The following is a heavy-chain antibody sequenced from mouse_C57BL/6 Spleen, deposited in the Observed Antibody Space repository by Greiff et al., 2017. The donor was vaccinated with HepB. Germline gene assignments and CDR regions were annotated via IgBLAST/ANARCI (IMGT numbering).Heavy chain of an antibody. CDR2: IDPENGDT. V-gene: IGHV14-4*01. D-gene: IGHD1-1*01. CDR1: GFNIKDDY. J-gene: IGHJ2*01. CDR3: TTGATTVVAKGNYFDY. Sequence: EVQGVESGAELVRPGASVKLSCTASGFNIKDDYMHWVKQRPEQGLEWIGWIDPENGDTEYASKFQGKATITADTSSNTAYLQLSSLTSEDTAVYYCTTGATTVVAKGNYFDYWGQGTTLTVSS.